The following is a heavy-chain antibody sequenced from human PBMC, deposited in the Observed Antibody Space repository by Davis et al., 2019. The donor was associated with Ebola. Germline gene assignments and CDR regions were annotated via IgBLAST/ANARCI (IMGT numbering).Heavy chain of an antibody. CDR1: GFTFSSYW. D-gene: IGHD3-10*01. Sequence: GESLKISCAASGFTFSSYWMHWVRQAPGKGLVWVSRINSDGSSTSYADSVKGRFTISRDNAKNTLYLQMNSLRAEDTAVYYCARAESSGSYYHYYYMDVWGKGTTVTVSS. V-gene: IGHV3-74*01. J-gene: IGHJ6*03. CDR3: ARAESSGSYYHYYYMDV. CDR2: INSDGSST.